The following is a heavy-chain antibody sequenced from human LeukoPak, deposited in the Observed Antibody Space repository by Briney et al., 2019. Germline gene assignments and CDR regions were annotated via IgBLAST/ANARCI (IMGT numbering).Heavy chain of an antibody. CDR2: INPNSGGT. J-gene: IGHJ3*02. CDR3: ARAYGIVVVPAAITAFDI. Sequence: ASVKVSCKASGYTFTGYYMHWVRQTPGQGLEWMGWINPNSGGTNYAQKFQGRVTMTRDTSISTAYMELSRLRSDDTAVYYCARAYGIVVVPAAITAFDIWGQGTMVTVSS. CDR1: GYTFTGYY. D-gene: IGHD2-2*01. V-gene: IGHV1-2*02.